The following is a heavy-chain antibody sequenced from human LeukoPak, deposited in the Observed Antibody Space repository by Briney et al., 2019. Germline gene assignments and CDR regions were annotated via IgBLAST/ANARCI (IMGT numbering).Heavy chain of an antibody. CDR1: GYTFTGYF. Sequence: SVKVSCRASGYTFTGYFLHWVRQAPGQGLEWMGGIIPIFGTANYAQKFQGRVTITADESTSTAYMELSSLRSEDTAVYYCARDLRSGGSDAFDIWGQGTMVTVSS. CDR3: ARDLRSGGSDAFDI. J-gene: IGHJ3*02. D-gene: IGHD3-16*01. CDR2: IIPIFGTA. V-gene: IGHV1-69*13.